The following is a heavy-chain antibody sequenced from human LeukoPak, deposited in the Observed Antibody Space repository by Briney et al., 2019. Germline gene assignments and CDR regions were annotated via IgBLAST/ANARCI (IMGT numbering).Heavy chain of an antibody. J-gene: IGHJ3*02. D-gene: IGHD2-21*02. V-gene: IGHV3-48*02. CDR2: ISSSSSTI. Sequence: GGSLRLSCAASGFTFSSYSMGWVRQAPGKGLEWVSSISSSSSTIYYADSVRGRFTISRDNDKNSLYLQMNTLRDEDTAVYYCARELGLRTIDAFDIWGQGTMVTVSS. CDR3: ARELGLRTIDAFDI. CDR1: GFTFSSYS.